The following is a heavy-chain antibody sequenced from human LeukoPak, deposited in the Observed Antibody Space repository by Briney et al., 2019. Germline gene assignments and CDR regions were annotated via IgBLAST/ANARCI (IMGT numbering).Heavy chain of an antibody. J-gene: IGHJ3*01. CDR1: GFTFTSYA. CDR2: MSYDGSIK. CDR3: ARKPDALDL. Sequence: GRSLRLSCVASGFTFTSYAMHWVRQAPGKGLEWVTVMSYDGSIKYYADSVKGRFTISRDISKNTLYLQMNSLRAEDTAVYYCARKPDALDLWGQGTMVTVSS. V-gene: IGHV3-30-3*01.